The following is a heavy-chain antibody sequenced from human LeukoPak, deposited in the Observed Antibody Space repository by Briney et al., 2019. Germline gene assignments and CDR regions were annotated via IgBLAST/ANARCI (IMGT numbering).Heavy chain of an antibody. CDR3: AKVEVTMVRGGSYYYMDV. J-gene: IGHJ6*03. D-gene: IGHD3-10*01. CDR2: ISGSGGST. Sequence: GGSLRLSCAASGFTFSSYAMSWVRQAPGKGLEWVSAISGSGGSTYYADSVKGRFTISRDNSKNTLYLQMNSLRAEDTAVYYCAKVEVTMVRGGSYYYMDVWGKGTTVTVSS. CDR1: GFTFSSYA. V-gene: IGHV3-23*01.